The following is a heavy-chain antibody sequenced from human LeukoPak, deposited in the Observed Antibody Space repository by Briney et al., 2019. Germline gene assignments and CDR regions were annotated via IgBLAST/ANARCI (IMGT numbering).Heavy chain of an antibody. CDR3: ARDCSSTSCYGYFQH. D-gene: IGHD2-2*01. Sequence: SETLSLTCAVSGGSISSYYWSWIRQPAGKGLEWIGRIYTSGSTNYNPSLKSRVTMSVDTSKNQFSLKLSSVTAADTAVYYCARDCSSTSCYGYFQHWGQGTLVTVSS. CDR1: GGSISSYY. J-gene: IGHJ1*01. CDR2: IYTSGST. V-gene: IGHV4-4*07.